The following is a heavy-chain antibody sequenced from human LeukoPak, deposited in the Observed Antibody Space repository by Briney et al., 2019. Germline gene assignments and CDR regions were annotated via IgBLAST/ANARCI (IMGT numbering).Heavy chain of an antibody. CDR3: ARLSSSHAFDI. V-gene: IGHV4-4*02. CDR1: GGSISSSNW. CDR2: IYHSGST. Sequence: SGTLSLTCAVSGGSISSSNWWSWVRQPPGKGLEWIGSIYHSGSTYYNPSLKSRVTISVDTSKNQFSLKLSSVTAADTAVYYCARLSSSHAFDIWGQGTMVTVSS. D-gene: IGHD6-13*01. J-gene: IGHJ3*02.